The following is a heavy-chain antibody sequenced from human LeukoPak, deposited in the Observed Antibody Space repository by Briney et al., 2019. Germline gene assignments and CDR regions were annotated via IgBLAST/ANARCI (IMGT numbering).Heavy chain of an antibody. CDR1: GFTFGDYA. V-gene: IGHV3-49*04. CDR3: TYGSGWYFDY. CDR2: IRSKAYGGTT. J-gene: IGHJ4*02. D-gene: IGHD6-19*01. Sequence: HPGGSLRLSCTASGFTFGDYAMSWVRQAPGKGLEWVGFIRSKAYGGTTEYAASVKGRFTISRDDSKSIAYLQMNSLKTEDTAVYYCTYGSGWYFDYWGQGTLVTVSS.